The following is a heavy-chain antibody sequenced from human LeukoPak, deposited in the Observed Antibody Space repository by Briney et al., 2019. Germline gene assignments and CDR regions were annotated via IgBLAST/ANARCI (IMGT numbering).Heavy chain of an antibody. V-gene: IGHV4-59*01. J-gene: IGHJ4*02. CDR2: IYDSGSS. CDR1: GGSISGYY. D-gene: IGHD3-9*01. CDR3: ARAPNFDILTGYYFDY. Sequence: SEALSLTCTVPGGSISGYYWSWIRHPPGKGLEWIGNIYDSGSSNYNPSLKSRVTISLDTSKNQFSLRLTSVTAADTAVYYCARAPNFDILTGYYFDYWGQGTLVTVSS.